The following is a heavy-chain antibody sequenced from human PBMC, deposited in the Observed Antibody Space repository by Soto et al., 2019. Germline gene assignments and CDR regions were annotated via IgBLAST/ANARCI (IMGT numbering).Heavy chain of an antibody. CDR2: IKSKTDGGTT. CDR3: TTDHYYGSGSYYY. J-gene: IGHJ4*02. Sequence: GESLKISCAASGFTFSNAWMSWVRQAPGKGLEWVGRIKSKTDGGTTDYAAPVKGRFTISRDDSKNTLYLQMNSLKTEDTAVYYCTTDHYYGSGSYYYWGQGTLVTVSS. CDR1: GFTFSNAW. V-gene: IGHV3-15*01. D-gene: IGHD3-10*01.